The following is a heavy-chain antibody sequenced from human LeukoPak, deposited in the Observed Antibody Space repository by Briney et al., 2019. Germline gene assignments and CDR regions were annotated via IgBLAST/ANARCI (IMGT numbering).Heavy chain of an antibody. J-gene: IGHJ4*02. Sequence: PAGSLRLSCAASGFTFSSYAMSWVRQAPGKGLEWVSAISGSGGSTYYADSVKGRFTISRDNSKNTLYLQMNSLRAEDTAVYYCAKDRGSYSSSPTGYWGQGTLVTVSS. V-gene: IGHV3-23*01. D-gene: IGHD6-13*01. CDR2: ISGSGGST. CDR3: AKDRGSYSSSPTGY. CDR1: GFTFSSYA.